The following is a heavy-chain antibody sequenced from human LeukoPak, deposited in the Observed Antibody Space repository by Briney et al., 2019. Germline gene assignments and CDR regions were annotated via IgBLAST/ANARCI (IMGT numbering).Heavy chain of an antibody. CDR2: IDPSDSYT. J-gene: IGHJ4*02. CDR1: GYSFTSYW. V-gene: IGHV5-10-1*01. Sequence: GESLRISFKGSGYSFTSYWISWVRPMPGKGLEWMGRIDPSDSYTNYSPSFQGHVTISADKSISTAYLQWSSLKASDTAMYYCARLAGSGSYYYAYYFDYWGQGTLVTVSS. D-gene: IGHD3-10*01. CDR3: ARLAGSGSYYYAYYFDY.